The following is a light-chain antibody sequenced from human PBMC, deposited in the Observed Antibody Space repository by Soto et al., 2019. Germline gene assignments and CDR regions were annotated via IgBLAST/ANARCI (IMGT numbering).Light chain of an antibody. CDR1: QSVSSNY. V-gene: IGKV3-20*01. J-gene: IGKJ3*01. CDR2: GAS. CDR3: QQYGTSPFT. Sequence: EIELTQSPGTLSLSPGDRATLSCRATQSVSSNYLAWYQQKPGQAPRLLIYGASSRATGIPDKFSGSGSGTDFTLTISRLEPEDFAVYYCQQYGTSPFTFGPGTKVDIK.